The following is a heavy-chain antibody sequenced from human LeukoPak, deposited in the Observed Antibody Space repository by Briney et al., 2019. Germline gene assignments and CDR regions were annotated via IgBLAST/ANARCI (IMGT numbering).Heavy chain of an antibody. CDR1: GFIFSSYS. J-gene: IGHJ4*02. CDR2: ISSSSSYI. V-gene: IGHV3-21*01. D-gene: IGHD2-2*01. Sequence: GGSLRLSCAASGFIFSSYSINWVRQAPGKGLEWVSSISSSSSYIYYADLVKGRFTISRDNAKNSLYLQMNSLRAEDTAVYYCAKDGVVPAALAADWGQGTLVTVSS. CDR3: AKDGVVPAALAAD.